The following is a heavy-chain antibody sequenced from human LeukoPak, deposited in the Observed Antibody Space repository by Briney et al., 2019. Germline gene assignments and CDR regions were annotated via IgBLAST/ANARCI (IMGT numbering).Heavy chain of an antibody. Sequence: SETLSLTCTVSGGSISSSSYYWGWIRQPPGKGLEWIGSIYYSGSTYYNPSLKSRVTISADTSKNQFSLKLSSVTAADTAVYYCATLDYGDYDPFDYWGQGTLVTVSS. CDR2: IYYSGST. CDR1: GGSISSSSYY. CDR3: ATLDYGDYDPFDY. J-gene: IGHJ4*02. D-gene: IGHD4-17*01. V-gene: IGHV4-39*01.